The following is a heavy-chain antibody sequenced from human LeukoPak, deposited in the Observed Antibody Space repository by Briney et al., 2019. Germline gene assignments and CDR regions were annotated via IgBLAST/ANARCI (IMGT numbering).Heavy chain of an antibody. J-gene: IGHJ4*02. Sequence: SETLSLTCSVSGDSIRSHYGSWIRQPPGKRPEWIGHVFFTGSTTYNPTLEGRVTISIDTSGSQFSLKLTSVTAADTAVYYCARVEWELLGAHLWGQGILLSVSS. D-gene: IGHD1-26*01. V-gene: IGHV4-59*11. CDR2: VFFTGST. CDR3: ARVEWELLGAHL. CDR1: GDSIRSHY.